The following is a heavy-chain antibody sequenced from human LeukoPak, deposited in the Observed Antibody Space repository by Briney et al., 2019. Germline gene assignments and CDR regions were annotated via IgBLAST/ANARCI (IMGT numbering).Heavy chain of an antibody. CDR2: ISAYNGNT. CDR3: ARQRLRNVLRYSTYYFDY. Sequence: ASVKVSCKASGYTFTSYDINWVRQAPGQGLEWMGWISAYNGNTNYAQKLQGRVTMTTDTSTSTAYMELRSLRSDDTAVYYCARQRLRNVLRYSTYYFDYWGQGTLVTVSS. CDR1: GYTFTSYD. J-gene: IGHJ4*02. D-gene: IGHD3-9*01. V-gene: IGHV1-18*01.